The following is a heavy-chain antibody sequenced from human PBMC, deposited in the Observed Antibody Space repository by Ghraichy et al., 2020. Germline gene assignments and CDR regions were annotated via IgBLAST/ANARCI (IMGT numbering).Heavy chain of an antibody. Sequence: ESLNISCTVSGCSISNYYLAWIRQPPGKGLEWIGYIYYTGGTNYNPSLKSRVTLSVDTSKNQFSLRLSSVTSSDSAVYYCAREGRGASNGMAVWGQGTTVTISS. CDR1: GCSISNYY. J-gene: IGHJ6*02. V-gene: IGHV4-59*12. CDR2: IYYTGGT. CDR3: AREGRGASNGMAV. D-gene: IGHD3-10*01.